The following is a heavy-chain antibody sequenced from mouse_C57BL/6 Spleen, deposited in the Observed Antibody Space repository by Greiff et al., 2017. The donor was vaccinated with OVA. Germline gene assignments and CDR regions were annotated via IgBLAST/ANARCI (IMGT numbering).Heavy chain of an antibody. CDR1: GYAFSSSW. CDR3: ARVGILSWFAY. J-gene: IGHJ3*01. Sequence: QVQLQQSGPELVKPGASVKISCKASGYAFSSSWMNWVKQRPGKGLEWIGRIYPGDGDTNYNGKFKGKATLTADKSSSTAYMQLSSLTSEDSAVYFCARVGILSWFAYWGQGTLVTVSA. CDR2: IYPGDGDT. V-gene: IGHV1-82*01.